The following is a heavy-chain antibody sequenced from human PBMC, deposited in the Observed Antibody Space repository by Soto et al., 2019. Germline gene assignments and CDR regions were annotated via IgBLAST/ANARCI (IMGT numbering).Heavy chain of an antibody. J-gene: IGHJ4*02. Sequence: PGGSLRLSCAASGFTLSDSAMHWVRQASGKGLEWVGRIRSKVNTYATAYAASVKGRFTISRDDSMSTTYLQMNSLKVEDTAVYYCTRRRDWTAMDPLDYWGQGTLVTVSS. CDR2: IRSKVNTYAT. CDR1: GFTLSDSA. D-gene: IGHD5-18*01. CDR3: TRRRDWTAMDPLDY. V-gene: IGHV3-73*01.